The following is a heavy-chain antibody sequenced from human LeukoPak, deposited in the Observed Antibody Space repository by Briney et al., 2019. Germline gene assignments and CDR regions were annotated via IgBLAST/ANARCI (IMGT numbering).Heavy chain of an antibody. CDR1: GFTFSSYA. CDR3: ARDLYDYVWGPGYYYGMDV. J-gene: IGHJ6*02. CDR2: ISYDGSNK. V-gene: IGHV3-30-3*01. D-gene: IGHD3-16*01. Sequence: GGSLRLSCAASGFTFSSYAMHWVRQAPGKGLEWVAVISYDGSNKYYADSVKGRFTISRDNSKNTLYLQMNSLRAEDTAVYYCARDLYDYVWGPGYYYGMDVWGQGTTVTVFS.